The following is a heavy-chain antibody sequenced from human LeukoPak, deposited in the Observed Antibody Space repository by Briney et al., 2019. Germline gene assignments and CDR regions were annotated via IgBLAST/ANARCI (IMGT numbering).Heavy chain of an antibody. J-gene: IGHJ4*02. D-gene: IGHD3-22*01. Sequence: PSETLSLTCTVSGGSISSSSYYWGWIRQPPGKGLEWIGSIYYSGSTYYNPSLKSRVTISVDTSKNQFSLKLSSVTAADTAVYYCATGGYSYDSCGCPFDYWGQGTLVTVSS. CDR1: GGSISSSSYY. CDR2: IYYSGST. CDR3: ATGGYSYDSCGCPFDY. V-gene: IGHV4-39*01.